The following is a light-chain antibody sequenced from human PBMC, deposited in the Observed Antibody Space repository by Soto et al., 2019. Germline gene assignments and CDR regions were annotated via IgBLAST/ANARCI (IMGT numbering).Light chain of an antibody. Sequence: EIVLTQSPGTLSLSPGERATLSCRASQSVSSSYLAWYQQKPGQAPRLLIYGASGRATGIPDRFSGSGSGTHFTLTISRLEPEDFAVYYCQQYGSSPPVTFGQGTRLAIK. CDR1: QSVSSSY. CDR3: QQYGSSPPVT. J-gene: IGKJ5*01. V-gene: IGKV3-20*01. CDR2: GAS.